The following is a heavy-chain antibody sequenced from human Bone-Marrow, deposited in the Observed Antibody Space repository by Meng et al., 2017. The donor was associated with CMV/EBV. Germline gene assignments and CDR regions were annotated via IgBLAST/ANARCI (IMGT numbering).Heavy chain of an antibody. D-gene: IGHD6-6*01. CDR1: GYTFTGYY. CDR3: ARSGKHSSSYNWFDP. J-gene: IGHJ5*02. Sequence: ASVKVSCKASGYTFTGYYMHWVRQAPGQGLEWMGWINPNSGGTNYAQKFQGRVTMTRDTSFSTAYMELSRLRSDDTAVYYCARSGKHSSSYNWFDPWGQGTLVNFSS. V-gene: IGHV1-2*02. CDR2: INPNSGGT.